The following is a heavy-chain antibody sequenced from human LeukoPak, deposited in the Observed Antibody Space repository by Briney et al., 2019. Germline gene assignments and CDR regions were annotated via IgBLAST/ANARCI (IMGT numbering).Heavy chain of an antibody. Sequence: ASVKVSCKASGYTFTGYYMHWVRQAPGQGLEWMGWINPNSGGTNYAQKFQGRVTMTTDTSTSTAYMELRSLRSDDTAVYYCARDTPVYDILTGYSIDYWGQGTLVTVSS. J-gene: IGHJ4*02. CDR2: INPNSGGT. CDR3: ARDTPVYDILTGYSIDY. CDR1: GYTFTGYY. D-gene: IGHD3-9*01. V-gene: IGHV1-2*02.